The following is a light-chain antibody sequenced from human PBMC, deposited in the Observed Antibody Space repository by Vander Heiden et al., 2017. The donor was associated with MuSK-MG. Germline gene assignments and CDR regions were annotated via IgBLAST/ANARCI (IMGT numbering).Light chain of an antibody. V-gene: IGKV1-39*01. Sequence: DIQMTQSPSSLSASVGDRVTITCRASQNIDNYLNWYLDKPGKAPKLLIFAASSLKSGVPSRFSGSRSGTDFTHTISSLQPEDFATYYCQQSYSSPFTFGQGTRLEIK. CDR2: AAS. J-gene: IGKJ5*01. CDR3: QQSYSSPFT. CDR1: QNIDNY.